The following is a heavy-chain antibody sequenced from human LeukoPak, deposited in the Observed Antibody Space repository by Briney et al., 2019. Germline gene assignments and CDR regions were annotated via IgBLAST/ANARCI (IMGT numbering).Heavy chain of an antibody. Sequence: SGGSLRLSCAVSGFSVNDNYMSWVRQAPGKGLQWVSVMFPDGRTYYADSVKGRFTISRDLARNTLLLRMHSLRADDTAVHYCARTNPVYGDYDCWGQGTLVTVSS. V-gene: IGHV3-53*01. D-gene: IGHD4-17*01. CDR2: MFPDGRT. CDR1: GFSVNDNY. J-gene: IGHJ4*02. CDR3: ARTNPVYGDYDC.